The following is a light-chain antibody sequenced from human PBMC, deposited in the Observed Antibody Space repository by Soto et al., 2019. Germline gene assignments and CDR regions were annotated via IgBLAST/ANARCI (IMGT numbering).Light chain of an antibody. J-gene: IGKJ1*01. CDR3: QQYNNRPPWT. CDR2: GAS. CDR1: QNVNTN. V-gene: IGKV3-15*01. Sequence: EIVMTQSPATLSVSPGESAALSSRASQNVNTNVACYQHKPGQPPRLLIYGASTRATGIPARFSGSGSGTEFTLTISSLQSEDFALYYCQQYNNRPPWTFGQGTEVEVK.